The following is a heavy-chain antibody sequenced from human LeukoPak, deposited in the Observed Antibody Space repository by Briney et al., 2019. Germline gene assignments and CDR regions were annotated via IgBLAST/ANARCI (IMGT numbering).Heavy chain of an antibody. Sequence: GGSLRLSCAASGFSSFAMSWVRQAPGQGLEWLSAISETGESTYYADSVKGRFTISRDISKNTLYLQLNSLRAEDTALYYCAKDIVPTDYWGQGTLVTVSS. CDR2: ISETGEST. CDR1: GFSSFA. J-gene: IGHJ4*02. V-gene: IGHV3-23*01. D-gene: IGHD5-12*01. CDR3: AKDIVPTDY.